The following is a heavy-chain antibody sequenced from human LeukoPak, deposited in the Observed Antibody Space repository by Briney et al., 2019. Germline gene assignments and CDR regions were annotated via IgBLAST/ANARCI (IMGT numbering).Heavy chain of an antibody. V-gene: IGHV1-69*05. CDR1: GYTFTGYY. CDR3: ARANYGDGPYYYYMDV. CDR2: IIPIFGIA. Sequence: SVKVSCKASGYTFTGYYMHWVRQAPGQGLEWMGRIIPIFGIANYAQKFQGRVTITTDESTSTAYMELSSLRSEDTAVYYCARANYGDGPYYYYMDVWGKGTTVTVSS. J-gene: IGHJ6*03. D-gene: IGHD4-17*01.